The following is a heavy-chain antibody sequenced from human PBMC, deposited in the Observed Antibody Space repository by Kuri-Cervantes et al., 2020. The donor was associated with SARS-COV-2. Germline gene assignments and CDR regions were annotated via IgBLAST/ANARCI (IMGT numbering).Heavy chain of an antibody. V-gene: IGHV1-58*01. D-gene: IGHD3-22*01. J-gene: IGHJ6*02. CDR1: GFTFTSSA. CDR3: ARVWYYYDSSGPPWYYYYGMDV. CDR2: IVVGSGNT. Sequence: SVKVSCKASGFTFTSSAVQWVRQARGQRLEWIGWIVVGSGNTNYAQKFQGRVTITADKSTSTAYMELSSLRSEDTAVYYCARVWYYYDSSGPPWYYYYGMDVWGQGTTVTVSS.